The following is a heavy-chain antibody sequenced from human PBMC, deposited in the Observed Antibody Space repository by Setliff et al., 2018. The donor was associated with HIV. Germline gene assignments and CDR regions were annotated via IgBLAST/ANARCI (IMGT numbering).Heavy chain of an antibody. CDR2: INVDSGNT. J-gene: IGHJ4*02. Sequence: VASVKVSCKASGFTFTNYAIHWVRQAPGQRLEWMGWINVDSGNTKYLQDLQGRVTITKDRSASTAYMEVSNLRSEDMAVYYCARERDSNGYQFDYWGRGTLVTVSS. V-gene: IGHV1-3*03. CDR1: GFTFTNYA. CDR3: ARERDSNGYQFDY. D-gene: IGHD3-22*01.